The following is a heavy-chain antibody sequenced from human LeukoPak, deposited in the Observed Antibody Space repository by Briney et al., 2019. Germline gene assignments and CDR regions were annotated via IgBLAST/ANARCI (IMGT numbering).Heavy chain of an antibody. J-gene: IGHJ3*02. CDR3: ARELTTGGWYGDDAFDI. CDR1: GDSISSFY. V-gene: IGHV4-4*07. Sequence: PSETLSLTCTVSGDSISSFYWSWIRQPAGKGLEWIGRIYSSGSTNYNPSLKSRVTMSVDTSKNQFSLKSSSVTAADTAVYYCARELTTGGWYGDDAFDIWGQGTMVTVSS. CDR2: IYSSGST. D-gene: IGHD6-19*01.